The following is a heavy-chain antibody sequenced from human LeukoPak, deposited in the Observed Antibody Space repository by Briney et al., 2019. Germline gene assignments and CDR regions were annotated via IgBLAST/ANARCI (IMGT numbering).Heavy chain of an antibody. V-gene: IGHV1-8*01. CDR3: ARGQRGDIVVVPAADY. CDR1: GYTFTSYD. J-gene: IGHJ4*02. D-gene: IGHD2-2*01. CDR2: MNPNSGNT. Sequence: ASVNVSCKASGYTFTSYDINWVRQATGQGLEWMGWMNPNSGNTGYAQKFQGRVTMTRNTSISTAYMELSSLRSEDTAVYYCARGQRGDIVVVPAADYWGQGTLVTVSS.